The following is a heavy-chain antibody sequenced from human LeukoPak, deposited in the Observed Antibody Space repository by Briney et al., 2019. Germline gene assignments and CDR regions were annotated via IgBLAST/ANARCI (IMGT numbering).Heavy chain of an antibody. CDR1: GFTFSSYW. D-gene: IGHD3-10*01. CDR2: IKQDGSEK. CDR3: ARALWFQH. Sequence: GRSLRLSCAASGFTFSSYWMSWVRQPPGKGLEWVATIKQDGSEKYYVYSVKGRSTISRDNAKNSLYLQMNSLRAEDTAVYYCARALWFQHWGQGTLVTVSS. J-gene: IGHJ1*01. V-gene: IGHV3-7*01.